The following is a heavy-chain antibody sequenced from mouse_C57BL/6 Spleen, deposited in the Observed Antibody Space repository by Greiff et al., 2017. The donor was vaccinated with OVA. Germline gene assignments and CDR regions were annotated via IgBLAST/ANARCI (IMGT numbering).Heavy chain of an antibody. Sequence: EVMLVESGGDLVKPGGSLKLSCAASGFTFSSYGMSWVRQTPDKRLEWVATISSGGSYTYYPDSVKGRFTISRDNAKNTLYLQMSSLKSEDTAMYYCARHERDYGSSHYFDYWGKGTTLTVSS. D-gene: IGHD1-1*01. J-gene: IGHJ2*01. V-gene: IGHV5-6*01. CDR1: GFTFSSYG. CDR2: ISSGGSYT. CDR3: ARHERDYGSSHYFDY.